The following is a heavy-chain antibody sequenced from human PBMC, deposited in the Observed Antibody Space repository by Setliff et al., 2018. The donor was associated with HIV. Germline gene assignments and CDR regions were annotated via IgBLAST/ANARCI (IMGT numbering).Heavy chain of an antibody. J-gene: IGHJ3*02. CDR2: ISIGSGGAI. CDR1: GFPFSNYW. V-gene: IGHV3-21*01. D-gene: IGHD4-4*01. Sequence: GGSLRLSCAASGFPFSNYWMGWVRQAPGRGLEWVSSISIGSGGAIDYADSVQGRFTISRDNSKNSLYLQMNGLRVEDTGVYYCARVYSMGAFDIWGQGTMVTVSS. CDR3: ARVYSMGAFDI.